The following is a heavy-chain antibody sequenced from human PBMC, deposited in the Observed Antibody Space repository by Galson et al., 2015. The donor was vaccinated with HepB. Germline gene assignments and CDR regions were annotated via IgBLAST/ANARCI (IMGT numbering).Heavy chain of an antibody. V-gene: IGHV4-31*03. D-gene: IGHD3-10*01. CDR3: ARILTDGSGSYWWFDP. J-gene: IGHJ5*02. CDR2: IYYSGST. CDR1: GGSISSGGYY. Sequence: LSLTCTVSGGSISSGGYYWSWIRHHPGKGLEWIAYIYYSGSTYYNPSLKSRVTMSVDTSKNQFSLKLSSVTVADTAVYYCARILTDGSGSYWWFDPWGQGTLVTVSS.